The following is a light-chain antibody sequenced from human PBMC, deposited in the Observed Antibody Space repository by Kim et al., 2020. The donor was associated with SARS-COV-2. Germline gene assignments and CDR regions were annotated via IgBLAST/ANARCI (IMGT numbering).Light chain of an antibody. J-gene: IGLJ2*01. CDR3: SSYTSSNTLI. CDR2: DVS. Sequence: QSALTQPASVSGSPGQSITISCTGTSSDVGGYNYVSWYQQHPGKAPKLMIYDVSKRPSGASIRFSGSKSVNTASLTISGLQAEDEADYYCSSYTSSNTLIFGGGTQLTVL. V-gene: IGLV2-14*03. CDR1: SSDVGGYNY.